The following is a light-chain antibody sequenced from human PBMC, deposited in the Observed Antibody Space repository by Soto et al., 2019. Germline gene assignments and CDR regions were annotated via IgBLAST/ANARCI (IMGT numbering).Light chain of an antibody. CDR3: SSYTSIITVV. V-gene: IGLV2-14*01. J-gene: IGLJ2*01. CDR1: SSDVGGFDY. CDR2: EVN. Sequence: QSVLTQPPSASGSPGQSVTISCTGTSSDVGGFDYVSWYQQYPGKAPRLMIYEVNNRPSGVSDRFSGSKSGNTASLTISGLQTEDEADYYCSSYTSIITVVFGGGTKLTVL.